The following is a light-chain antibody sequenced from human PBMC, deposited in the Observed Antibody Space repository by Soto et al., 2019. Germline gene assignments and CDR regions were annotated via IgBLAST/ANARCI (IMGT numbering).Light chain of an antibody. J-gene: IGKJ2*01. Sequence: EIVLTQSPGTLSLSPGERATLSCRASQSVSSSYLAWYQHKPGQAPRLLIYGASSRATGIPDRFIGSGSGTDFTLTINRLVPEDFAVYYCQQYGTSVWGTFGQGTKLEIK. CDR3: QQYGTSVWGT. V-gene: IGKV3-20*01. CDR1: QSVSSSY. CDR2: GAS.